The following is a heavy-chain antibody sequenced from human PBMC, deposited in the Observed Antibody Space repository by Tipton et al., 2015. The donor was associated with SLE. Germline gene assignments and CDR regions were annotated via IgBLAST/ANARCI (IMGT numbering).Heavy chain of an antibody. V-gene: IGHV3-64*04. D-gene: IGHD4-17*01. CDR1: GFTFSSYA. J-gene: IGHJ3*02. CDR3: ARQLDYGDSEGAFDI. Sequence: SLRLSCAASGFTFSSYAMHWVRQAPGKGLEYVSAISGSGGSTYYADSVKGRFTISRDNSKNTLYLQMNSLRAEDTAVYYCARQLDYGDSEGAFDIWGQGTMVTVSS. CDR2: ISGSGGST.